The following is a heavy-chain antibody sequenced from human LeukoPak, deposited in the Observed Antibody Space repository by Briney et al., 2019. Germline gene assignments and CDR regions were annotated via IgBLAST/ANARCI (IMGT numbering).Heavy chain of an antibody. CDR3: ARARDCSSTSCYREGYYYYYMDV. J-gene: IGHJ6*03. CDR2: IYTSGST. Sequence: SESLSLTCTVSGGSISSYYWSWIRQPAGKGLEWIGRIYTSGSTNYNPSLKSRVTMSVDTSKNQFSLKLSSVTAADTAVYYCARARDCSSTSCYREGYYYYYMDVWGKGTTVTVSS. D-gene: IGHD2-2*01. CDR1: GGSISSYY. V-gene: IGHV4-4*07.